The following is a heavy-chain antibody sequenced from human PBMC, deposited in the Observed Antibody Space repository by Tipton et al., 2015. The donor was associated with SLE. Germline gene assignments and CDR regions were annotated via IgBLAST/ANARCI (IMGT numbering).Heavy chain of an antibody. CDR2: VYSSGSA. V-gene: IGHV4-4*07. Sequence: TLSLTCSVSGDSITSYYWSWFRQSTGRGLEWIGRVYSSGSANYNPALISRVSMSVDISKNQFFLTLRSVTAADTAVYFCARIGLTMVQGAIPGKDFWGQGTLVTVSS. D-gene: IGHD3-10*01. CDR1: GDSITSYY. CDR3: ARIGLTMVQGAIPGKDF. J-gene: IGHJ4*02.